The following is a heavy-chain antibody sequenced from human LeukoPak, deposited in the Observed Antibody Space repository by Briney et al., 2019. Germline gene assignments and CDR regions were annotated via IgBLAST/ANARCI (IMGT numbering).Heavy chain of an antibody. CDR3: VKSIDRTKAPAWGYYFDR. D-gene: IGHD1-14*01. V-gene: IGHV3-9*01. Sequence: GRSLRLPCAASGFNFNDFAMHWVRQAPGKGLEWVSGIGYNTGVIDYADSVKGRFTISRDNAKNSLYLQMNSLRTEDTAFYYCVKSIDRTKAPAWGYYFDRWGQGTLVTVSS. J-gene: IGHJ4*02. CDR1: GFNFNDFA. CDR2: IGYNTGVI.